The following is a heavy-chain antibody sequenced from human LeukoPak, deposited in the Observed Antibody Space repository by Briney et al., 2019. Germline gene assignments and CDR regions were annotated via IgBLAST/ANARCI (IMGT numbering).Heavy chain of an antibody. V-gene: IGHV3-21*01. CDR3: AREPYSSAWLFDY. D-gene: IGHD6-19*01. CDR1: GFTFGSYT. Sequence: GGSLRLSCAASGFTFGSYTMNWVRQAPGKGLEWVSSISSSSSSYIYYADSMKGRFTISRDNAKNSLYLQLNSLTAEDTAVYYCAREPYSSAWLFDYWGQGTLVTVSS. CDR2: ISSSSSSYI. J-gene: IGHJ4*02.